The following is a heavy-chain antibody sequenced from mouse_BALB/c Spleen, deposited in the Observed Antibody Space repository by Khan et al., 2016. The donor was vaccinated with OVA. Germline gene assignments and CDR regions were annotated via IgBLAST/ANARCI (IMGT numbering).Heavy chain of an antibody. CDR2: ISYSGST. J-gene: IGHJ2*01. Sequence: VQLQQSGPGLVKPSQSLSLSCTVTGYSITSCYGWKLIRHLPGNKQEWIVIISYSGSTNYNPSLKSRITITRDTSNNPFFLQLNSVTTEDTATYYCAGKARMKYWGQGTTLTVSS. CDR1: GYSITSCYG. V-gene: IGHV3-2*02. D-gene: IGHD3-2*02. CDR3: AGKARMKY.